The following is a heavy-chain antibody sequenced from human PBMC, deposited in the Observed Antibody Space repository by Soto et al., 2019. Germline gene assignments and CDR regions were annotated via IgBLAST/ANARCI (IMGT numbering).Heavy chain of an antibody. Sequence: QVQLVQSGAEVKKPGSSVKVSCKASGGTFSSYTISWVRQAPGQGLEWMGRIIPILGIANYAQKFQGRVTITADKSTSKVYLELSSLSAEDTAVYYCARDPGCSGGSCDLDYWGQGTLVTVSS. CDR2: IIPILGIA. CDR1: GGTFSSYT. J-gene: IGHJ4*02. CDR3: ARDPGCSGGSCDLDY. V-gene: IGHV1-69*08. D-gene: IGHD2-15*01.